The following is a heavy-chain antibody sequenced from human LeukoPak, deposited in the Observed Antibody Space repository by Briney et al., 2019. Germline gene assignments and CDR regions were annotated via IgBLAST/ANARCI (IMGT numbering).Heavy chain of an antibody. V-gene: IGHV3-23*01. CDR3: AKEKTDFTVTTKQAFDP. J-gene: IGHJ5*02. Sequence: GGSLRLSCAASGFTFSSYAMSWARQAPGKGLEWVSAISGSGGSTYYTDSVKGRFTISRDNSKNTLYLQMNSLRAEDTAVYYCAKEKTDFTVTTKQAFDPWGQGTLVTVSS. CDR1: GFTFSSYA. CDR2: ISGSGGST. D-gene: IGHD4-17*01.